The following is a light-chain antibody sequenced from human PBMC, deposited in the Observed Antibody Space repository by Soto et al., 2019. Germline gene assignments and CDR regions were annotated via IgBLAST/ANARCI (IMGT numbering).Light chain of an antibody. Sequence: EIVLTQSPGTLSLSPGERATLSCRARQSVSGNYLAWYQLRPGQAPRLLIYGASSRATGIPDRFSGRGSGTDFTLTISRLEPEDFAVYYCQQYCCSPRTFGHGTKVDIK. J-gene: IGKJ1*01. CDR2: GAS. V-gene: IGKV3-20*01. CDR3: QQYCCSPRT. CDR1: QSVSGNY.